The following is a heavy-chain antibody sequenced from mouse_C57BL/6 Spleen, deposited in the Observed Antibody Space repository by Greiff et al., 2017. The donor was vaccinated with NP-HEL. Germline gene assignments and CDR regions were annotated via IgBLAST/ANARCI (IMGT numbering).Heavy chain of an antibody. CDR3: ASRLDSSCYVGY. J-gene: IGHJ2*01. CDR2: IYPGDGDT. Sequence: VKVVESGPELVKPGASVKISCKASGYAFSSSWMNWVKQRPGKGLEWIGRIYPGDGDTNYNGKFKGKATLTADKSSSTAYMQLSSLTSEDSAVYFCASRLDSSCYVGYWGQGTTLTVSS. V-gene: IGHV1-82*01. CDR1: GYAFSSSW. D-gene: IGHD3-2*02.